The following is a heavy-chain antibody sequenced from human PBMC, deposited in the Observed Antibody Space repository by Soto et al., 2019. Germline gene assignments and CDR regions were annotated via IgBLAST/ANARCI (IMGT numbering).Heavy chain of an antibody. CDR1: SDSISSYY. CDR3: ARGNYYDSSGLDY. J-gene: IGHJ4*02. D-gene: IGHD3-22*01. V-gene: IGHV4-59*01. Sequence: SETLSLTCTVSSDSISSYYWNWIWLCLVNVLEWIGYIYYSVSTNYNPSLKSRVTISVDTSKNQFCLKLSSVTAADTAVYYCARGNYYDSSGLDYWGQGTLVTVPS. CDR2: IYYSVST.